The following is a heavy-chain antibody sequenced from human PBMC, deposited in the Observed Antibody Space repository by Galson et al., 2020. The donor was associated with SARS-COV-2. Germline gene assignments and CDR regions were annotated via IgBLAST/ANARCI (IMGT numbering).Heavy chain of an antibody. D-gene: IGHD3-22*01. V-gene: IGHV1-69*02. J-gene: IGHJ3*02. CDR3: ARAKGDYYERSGYFTLDYAFNI. CDR1: GGPFSNST. CDR2: VIPQLSLA. Sequence: SVKVSCKASGGPFSNSTLSWVRQAPGQGLEWMGRVIPQLSLANYAQKFQARVTITADTSTNTAYMELSGLRSEDTAVYSCARAKGDYYERSGYFTLDYAFNIWGQGTMVTVSS.